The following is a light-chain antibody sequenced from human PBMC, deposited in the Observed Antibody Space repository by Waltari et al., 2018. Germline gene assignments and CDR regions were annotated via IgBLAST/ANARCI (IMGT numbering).Light chain of an antibody. V-gene: IGLV2-8*01. J-gene: IGLJ2*01. CDR1: SSDIGTYNY. Sequence: QSALTQPPSASGSPGQSVTISCAGTSSDIGTYNYFPWYQQHPGKAPKLIIYEVSKRPSGVPDRFSGSKSGNTASLTVSGLQAEDEADYYCGSYAGHNNIGVFGGGTKLTVL. CDR2: EVS. CDR3: GSYAGHNNIGV.